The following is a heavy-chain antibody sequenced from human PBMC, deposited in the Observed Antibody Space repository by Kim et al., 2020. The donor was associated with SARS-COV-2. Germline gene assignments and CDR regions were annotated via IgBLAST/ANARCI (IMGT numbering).Heavy chain of an antibody. CDR2: ISCSSSTI. V-gene: IGHV3-48*04. CDR3: ASQEDRYCSSTSCYGYDYHGMDV. D-gene: IGHD2-2*01. CDR1: GFTFSSYT. Sequence: GGSLRLSCAASGFTFSSYTMHWVRQAPGKGLEWVSHISCSSSTIYSADSVKGRFTISRDNAKNSLYLQMNSLRAEDTAVYYCASQEDRYCSSTSCYGYDYHGMDVWSQGTSVTVS. J-gene: IGHJ6*02.